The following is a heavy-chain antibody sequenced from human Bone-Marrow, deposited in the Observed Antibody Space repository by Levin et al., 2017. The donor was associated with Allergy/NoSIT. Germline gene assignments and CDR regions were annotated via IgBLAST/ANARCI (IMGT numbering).Heavy chain of an antibody. Sequence: PGGSLRLSCAASGFTFSSYGMHWVRQAPGKGLEWVAVISYDGSNKYYADSVKGRFTISRDNSKNTLYLQMNSLRAEDTAVYYCATHPGEYCSGGSCSEQSGGWGQGTLVTVSS. J-gene: IGHJ4*02. V-gene: IGHV3-30*03. D-gene: IGHD2-15*01. CDR2: ISYDGSNK. CDR1: GFTFSSYG. CDR3: ATHPGEYCSGGSCSEQSGG.